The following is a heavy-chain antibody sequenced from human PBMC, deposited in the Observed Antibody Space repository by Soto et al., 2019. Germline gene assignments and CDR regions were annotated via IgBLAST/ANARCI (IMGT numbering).Heavy chain of an antibody. V-gene: IGHV3-33*01. CDR1: GFTFSSYG. Sequence: SLRLSCAASGFTFSSYGMHWVRQAPGKGLEWVAVIWYDGSNKYYADSVKGRFTISRDNSKNTLYLQMNSLRAEDTAVYYCARDLYSYGHTFQFVYWGQGTLVTVSS. J-gene: IGHJ4*02. D-gene: IGHD5-18*01. CDR2: IWYDGSNK. CDR3: ARDLYSYGHTFQFVY.